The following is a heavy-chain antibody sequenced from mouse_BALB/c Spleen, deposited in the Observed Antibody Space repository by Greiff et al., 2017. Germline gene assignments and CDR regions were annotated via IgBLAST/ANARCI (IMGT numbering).Heavy chain of an antibody. CDR3: ARCATMITRGFAY. D-gene: IGHD2-4*01. CDR1: GYTFTSYW. V-gene: IGHV1-87*01. CDR2: IYPGDGDT. Sequence: ESGAELARPGASVKLSCKASGYTFTSYWMLGVKQRPGQGLEWIGAIYPGDGDTRYTQKFKGKATLTADKSSSTAYMQLSSLASEDSAVYYCARCATMITRGFAYWGQGTLVTVSA. J-gene: IGHJ3*01.